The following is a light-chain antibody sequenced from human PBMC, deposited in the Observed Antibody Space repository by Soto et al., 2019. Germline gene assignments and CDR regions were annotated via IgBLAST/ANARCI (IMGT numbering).Light chain of an antibody. V-gene: IGKV1-6*01. CDR3: LQDYNYPVT. CDR1: QGIRND. Sequence: THSPSSLSASVSDRVTLTXRASQGIRNDLGWYQQKPGKAPKLLIYAASSLQSGVPSRFSGSGSGTDFTLTISSLQPEDFATYYCLQDYNYPVTFGQGTKVDIK. CDR2: AAS. J-gene: IGKJ1*01.